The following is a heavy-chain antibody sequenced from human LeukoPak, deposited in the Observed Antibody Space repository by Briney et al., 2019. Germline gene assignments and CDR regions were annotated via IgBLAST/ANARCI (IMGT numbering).Heavy chain of an antibody. D-gene: IGHD2-15*01. Sequence: GGSLRLSCAASGFTFSSYAMSWVRQAPGKGLEWVSTISGSGSITYYADSVKGRFTISRDNSKNTLYVQMNSLRAEDTAVYYCAKGSGKKLGWGSGGSCGTFGYWGQGTLVTVSS. CDR2: ISGSGSIT. CDR3: AKGSGKKLGWGSGGSCGTFGY. CDR1: GFTFSSYA. J-gene: IGHJ4*02. V-gene: IGHV3-23*01.